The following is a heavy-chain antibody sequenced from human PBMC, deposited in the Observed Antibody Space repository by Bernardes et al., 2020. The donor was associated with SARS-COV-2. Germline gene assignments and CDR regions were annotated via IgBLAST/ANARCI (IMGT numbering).Heavy chain of an antibody. J-gene: IGHJ6*02. V-gene: IGHV1-18*04. Sequence: ASVKVSCKASGYTFTSYGISWVRQAPGQGLEWMGWISAYNGNTNYAQKLQGRVTMTTDTSTSTAYMELRSLRSDDTAVYYCARDGAPWTYYYGMDVWGQGTTVTVSS. CDR2: ISAYNGNT. CDR1: GYTFTSYG. D-gene: IGHD3-16*01. CDR3: ARDGAPWTYYYGMDV.